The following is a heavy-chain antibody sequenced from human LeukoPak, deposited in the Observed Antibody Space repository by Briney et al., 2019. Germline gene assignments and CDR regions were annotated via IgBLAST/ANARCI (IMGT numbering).Heavy chain of an antibody. V-gene: IGHV1-69*06. CDR1: GGTFSSYA. CDR3: ATGRWLQFHWFDP. Sequence: GASVKVSCKASGGTFSSYAISWVRQAPGQGLEWMGGIIPIFGTANYAQKFQGRVTITADKSTSTAYMELSSLRSEDTAVYYCATGRWLQFHWFDPWGQGTLVTVSS. J-gene: IGHJ5*02. CDR2: IIPIFGTA. D-gene: IGHD5-24*01.